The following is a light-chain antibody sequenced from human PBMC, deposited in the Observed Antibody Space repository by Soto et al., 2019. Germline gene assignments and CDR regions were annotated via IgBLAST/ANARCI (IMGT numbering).Light chain of an antibody. CDR2: NND. CDR1: SSNIGSNI. J-gene: IGLJ3*02. CDR3: SAWDASLSAIL. Sequence: QSVLSQPPSASGTPGQTVTISCSGRSSNIGSNIVNWYQQLPGTAPKLLIYNNDHRPSGVADRFSGSKSGTSASLAISGLQSEDEADYYSSAWDASLSAILFGGGTQLTVL. V-gene: IGLV1-44*01.